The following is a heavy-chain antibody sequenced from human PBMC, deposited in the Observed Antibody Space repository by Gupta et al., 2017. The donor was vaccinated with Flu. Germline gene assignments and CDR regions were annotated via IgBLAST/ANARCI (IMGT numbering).Heavy chain of an antibody. J-gene: IGHJ4*02. CDR2: IIPVFGPT. Sequence: QVQLVQSGAEVKKPGSSVKVSCKASGVTFRSYVINWVRQAPGQGLEWMGGIIPVFGPTNYAQKFQGRVTITADESTSTAYLELSSLRSEDTAMYYCARKGGGHCSGGTCYSFDYWGQGTLVIVSS. D-gene: IGHD2-15*01. CDR3: ARKGGGHCSGGTCYSFDY. V-gene: IGHV1-69*01. CDR1: GVTFRSYV.